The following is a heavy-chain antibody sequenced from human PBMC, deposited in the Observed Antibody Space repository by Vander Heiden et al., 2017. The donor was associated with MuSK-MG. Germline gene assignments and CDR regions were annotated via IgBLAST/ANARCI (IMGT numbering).Heavy chain of an antibody. Sequence: QVQLVQSRAEVKSPGSSVKVSCKASGGPVSSYDISWVGQGAGQGLEWMGGIIPIFGTANFEQKFQGRVTITADESTSTAYMELSSLRSEDTAVYYCASLGYCSSTSCYTTDYDYYMDVWGKGTTVTVSS. CDR2: IIPIFGTA. CDR3: ASLGYCSSTSCYTTDYDYYMDV. CDR1: GGPVSSYD. D-gene: IGHD2-2*02. J-gene: IGHJ6*03. V-gene: IGHV1-69*12.